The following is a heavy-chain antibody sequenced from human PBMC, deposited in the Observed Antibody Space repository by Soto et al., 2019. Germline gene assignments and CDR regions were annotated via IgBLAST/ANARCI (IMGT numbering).Heavy chain of an antibody. CDR1: GGSITTGHW. CDR2: IYQSGIT. CDR3: ARGFSFSDNSDNDRIYFYYGLNV. Sequence: SETLSLTCAVSGGSITTGHWWTWVRQSPGKGLEWIGEIYQSGITNYNPSLNSRLSISMDQSKNQFSLKLTSVTVADTALYFCARGFSFSDNSDNDRIYFYYGLNVWGQGTTVTVSS. D-gene: IGHD2-15*01. V-gene: IGHV4-4*02. J-gene: IGHJ6*02.